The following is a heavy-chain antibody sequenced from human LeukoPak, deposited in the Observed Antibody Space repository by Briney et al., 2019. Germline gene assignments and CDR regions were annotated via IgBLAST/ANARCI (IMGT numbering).Heavy chain of an antibody. J-gene: IGHJ4*02. CDR2: INSDGSST. V-gene: IGHV3-74*01. D-gene: IGHD6-13*01. Sequence: GSPRLSCAASGFTFSSYWMHWVSQAPRKGLVWVSRINSDGSSTRYADSVKGRFTISRDNAKNTLYLQMNSLRAEDTAVYYCARDSKADYWGQGTLFSAS. CDR1: GFTFSSYW. CDR3: ARDSKADY.